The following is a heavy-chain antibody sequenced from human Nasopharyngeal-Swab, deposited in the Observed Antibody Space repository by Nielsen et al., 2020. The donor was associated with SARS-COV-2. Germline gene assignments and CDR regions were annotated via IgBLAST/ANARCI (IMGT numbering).Heavy chain of an antibody. Sequence: SETLSLTCSVSDFSISSGYYWGWIRQPPGKGLEWIGSIYHSGTAYYNPSLKSRVTISVDTSKNQFSLKLSSVTAADTAVYYCARDTYNWGAKRFDYWGQGTLVTVSS. V-gene: IGHV4-38-2*02. J-gene: IGHJ4*02. CDR2: IYHSGTA. CDR3: ARDTYNWGAKRFDY. D-gene: IGHD1-20*01. CDR1: DFSISSGYY.